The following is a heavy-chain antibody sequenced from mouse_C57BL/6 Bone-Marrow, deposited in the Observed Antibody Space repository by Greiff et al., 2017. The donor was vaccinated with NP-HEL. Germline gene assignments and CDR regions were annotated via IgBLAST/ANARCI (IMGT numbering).Heavy chain of an antibody. V-gene: IGHV1-69*01. CDR2: IDPSASYT. D-gene: IGHD1-1*01. CDR3: ARTRNYYGSSLDY. J-gene: IGHJ2*01. CDR1: GYTFTSYW. Sequence: VQLQQPGAELVKPGASVKLSCKASGYTFTSYWMHWVKQRPGRGLEWIGRIDPSASYTNYNQKFKGKSTLTVDKSSSTAYMQLSSLTSEDSAVYYCARTRNYYGSSLDYWGQGTTLTVSS.